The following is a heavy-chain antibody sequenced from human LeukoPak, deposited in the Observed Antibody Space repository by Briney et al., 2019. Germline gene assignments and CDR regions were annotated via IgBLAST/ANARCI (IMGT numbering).Heavy chain of an antibody. CDR1: GFTVSGTY. Sequence: PGGSLRLSCAASGFTVSGTYMSWVRQAAGQGLEWVSLLYSSGITFYAESVQGRFTISRDNSKNTLYLQMNSLRAEDTAIYYCARDSSSFPNYFDFWGQGTLVTVSS. D-gene: IGHD3-3*02. V-gene: IGHV3-53*01. CDR2: LYSSGIT. J-gene: IGHJ4*02. CDR3: ARDSSSFPNYFDF.